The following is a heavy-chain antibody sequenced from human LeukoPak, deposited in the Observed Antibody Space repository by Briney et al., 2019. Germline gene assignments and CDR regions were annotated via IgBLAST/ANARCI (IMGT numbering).Heavy chain of an antibody. D-gene: IGHD5-12*01. V-gene: IGHV1-18*01. CDR2: ISAYSGHA. Sequence: APVKVSCKAFGYTFTSYGISWVRQAPGQGLEWMGWISAYSGHANYAQELQGRVTMTTDTSTSTAYMELRSLRSDDTAMYYCARVLGDGYDPAHYWGQGTLVTVSS. CDR1: GYTFTSYG. J-gene: IGHJ4*02. CDR3: ARVLGDGYDPAHY.